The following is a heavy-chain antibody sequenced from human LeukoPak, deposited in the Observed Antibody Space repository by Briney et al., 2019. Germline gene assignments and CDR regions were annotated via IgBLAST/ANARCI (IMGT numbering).Heavy chain of an antibody. CDR3: ARHFSGWYNYFDY. CDR2: IYTSGST. Sequence: SETLSLTCTVSGGSISSYYWSWIRQPAGKGLEWIGRIYTSGSTNYNPSLKSRVTMSVGTSKDLLSLKVTSLTAADTAVYYCARHFSGWYNYFDYWGQGTLVTVSS. CDR1: GGSISSYY. J-gene: IGHJ4*02. V-gene: IGHV4-4*07. D-gene: IGHD6-19*01.